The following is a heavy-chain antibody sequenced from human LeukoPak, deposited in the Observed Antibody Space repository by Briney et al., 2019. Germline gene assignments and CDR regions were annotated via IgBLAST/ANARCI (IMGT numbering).Heavy chain of an antibody. V-gene: IGHV1-18*01. CDR2: ISAYNGNT. CDR1: GYTFTSYG. J-gene: IGHJ6*03. CDR3: ARRYCSSTSCYLSGYYYYYMDV. Sequence: GASVKVSCKASGYTFTSYGISWVRQAPGQGLEWMGWISAYNGNTNYAQKLQGRVTMTTDTSTSTAYMELRSLRSDDTAVYYCARRYCSSTSCYLSGYYYYYMDVWDKGTTVTVSS. D-gene: IGHD2-2*01.